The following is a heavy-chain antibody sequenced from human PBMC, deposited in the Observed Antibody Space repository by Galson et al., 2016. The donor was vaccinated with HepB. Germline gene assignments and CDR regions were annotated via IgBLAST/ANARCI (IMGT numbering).Heavy chain of an antibody. V-gene: IGHV3-23*01. CDR2: INGGGGIT. Sequence: SLRLSCAASGFRFSSYVMRWVRQAPGKGLDWVSSINGGGGITYSADSVTGRFTISRDNSKNTVYLQMNSLRAEDTAVYYCAKEGTIFGMIPYGVDVWGQGTTVTVSS. J-gene: IGHJ6*02. CDR3: AKEGTIFGMIPYGVDV. D-gene: IGHD3-3*01. CDR1: GFRFSSYV.